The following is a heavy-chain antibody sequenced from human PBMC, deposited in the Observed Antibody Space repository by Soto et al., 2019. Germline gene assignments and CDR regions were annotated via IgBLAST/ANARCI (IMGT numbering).Heavy chain of an antibody. D-gene: IGHD2-2*01. CDR2: ISDSGIST. V-gene: IGHV3-23*01. CDR1: GFTFSHYA. CDR3: AKGTSFGY. J-gene: IGHJ4*02. Sequence: EVQLLESGGGLVQPGGSLRLSCAASGFTFSHYAMSWVRQAPGKGLEWVSSISDSGISTYYADSVKGRFTISRDNSKNTLFLQMNSLRAEDTAVYYWAKGTSFGYWGQGTLVTVSS.